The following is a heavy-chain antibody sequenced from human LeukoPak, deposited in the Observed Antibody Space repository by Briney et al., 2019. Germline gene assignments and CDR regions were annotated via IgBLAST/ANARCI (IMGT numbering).Heavy chain of an antibody. CDR2: IGGGADYT. J-gene: IGHJ4*02. V-gene: IGHV3-23*01. Sequence: GGSLRLSCAASGFTFSTYAMAWVRQAPGKGLEWVSAIGGGADYTFYADSVTGRFTISRDNSKNTLYLQMNSLRAEDTAVYYCAKELVSRSSLSFDYWGQGTRVTVSS. CDR1: GFTFSTYA. CDR3: AKELVSRSSLSFDY. D-gene: IGHD2-2*01.